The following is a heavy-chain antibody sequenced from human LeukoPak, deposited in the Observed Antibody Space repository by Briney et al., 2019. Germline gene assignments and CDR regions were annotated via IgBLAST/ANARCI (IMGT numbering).Heavy chain of an antibody. CDR2: INPNSGGT. Sequence: ASVKVSCKASGYTFTGYYMHWVRQAPGQGLEWMGWINPNSGGTNYAQKFQGWVTMTRDTSISTAYMELSRLRSDDTAVYYCARGYCSSTSCYEYNYYGMDVWGQGTTVTVSS. D-gene: IGHD2-2*01. J-gene: IGHJ6*02. V-gene: IGHV1-2*04. CDR3: ARGYCSSTSCYEYNYYGMDV. CDR1: GYTFTGYY.